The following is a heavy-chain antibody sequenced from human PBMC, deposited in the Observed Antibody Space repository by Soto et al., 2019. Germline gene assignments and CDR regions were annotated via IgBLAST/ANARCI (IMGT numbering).Heavy chain of an antibody. CDR2: ISGSGGST. CDR3: AKVPILWGPPAGYFPH. J-gene: IGHJ1*01. V-gene: IGHV3-23*01. D-gene: IGHD2-21*01. CDR1: GFTFSSYA. Sequence: VPLLESGGGLVQPGGSLRLSCAASGFTFSSYAMSWVRQAPGKGLEWVSAISGSGGSTYYADSVKGRFTIARDNSKSTRDLQMNSLSAEDTAVYYCAKVPILWGPPAGYFPHWGQGTLVTVSS.